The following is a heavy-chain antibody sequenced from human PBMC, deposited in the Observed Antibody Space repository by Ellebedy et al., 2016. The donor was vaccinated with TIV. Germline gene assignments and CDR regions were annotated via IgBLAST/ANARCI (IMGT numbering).Heavy chain of an antibody. Sequence: SGVIFRDYAIHWVRQAPGKGLEWVAVVSYDGSKRFYADSVKGRFSISRDNSKESVDLQMNSLTVDDTALYYCAKAGGLGELGAFDIWGQGTMVSVSS. CDR3: AKAGGLGELGAFDI. V-gene: IGHV3-30*18. CDR1: GVIFRDYA. CDR2: VSYDGSKR. J-gene: IGHJ3*02. D-gene: IGHD3-16*01.